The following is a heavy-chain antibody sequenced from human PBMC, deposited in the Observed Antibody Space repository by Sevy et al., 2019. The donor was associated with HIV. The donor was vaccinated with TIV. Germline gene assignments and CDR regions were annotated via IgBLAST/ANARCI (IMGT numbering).Heavy chain of an antibody. CDR2: IKQDGSEK. D-gene: IGHD3-16*02. Sequence: GGSLRLSCAASGFTFSSYWMSWVRQAPGKGLEWLANIKQDGSEKYYVNSVKGRFTISRDNAKNSLYLQMNSLRAEDTAVYYCARDGALYDYVWGSYRRDAFDIWGQGTMVTVSS. CDR3: ARDGALYDYVWGSYRRDAFDI. CDR1: GFTFSSYW. J-gene: IGHJ3*02. V-gene: IGHV3-7*03.